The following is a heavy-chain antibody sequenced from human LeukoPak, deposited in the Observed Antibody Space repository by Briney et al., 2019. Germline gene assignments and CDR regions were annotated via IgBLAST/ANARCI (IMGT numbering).Heavy chain of an antibody. CDR3: ARQGLSGSYYFDY. D-gene: IGHD1-26*01. Sequence: KPSETLSLTCAVYGGSFSGYYWSWIRQPPGKGLEWIGKINHSGSTNYNPSLKSRVTISVDTSKNQFSLKLSSVTAADTAVYYCARQGLSGSYYFDYWGQGTLVTVSS. J-gene: IGHJ4*02. CDR1: GGSFSGYY. CDR2: INHSGST. V-gene: IGHV4-34*01.